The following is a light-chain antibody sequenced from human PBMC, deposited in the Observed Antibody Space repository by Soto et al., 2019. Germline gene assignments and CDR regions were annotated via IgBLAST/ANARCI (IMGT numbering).Light chain of an antibody. Sequence: DLQMTQSPSSLSASVGDRVTITCRASQSISSYLNWFQQKPGKAPKLLIYAASSLQSGVPSRFSGSGSGTDFTLTISSLQPEDFATYYCQQSDSTLGLTFGGGTKVEIK. CDR3: QQSDSTLGLT. CDR2: AAS. V-gene: IGKV1-39*01. CDR1: QSISSY. J-gene: IGKJ4*01.